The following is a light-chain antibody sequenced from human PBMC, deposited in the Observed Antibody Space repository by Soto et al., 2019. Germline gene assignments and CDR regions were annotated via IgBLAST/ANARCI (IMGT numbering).Light chain of an antibody. CDR2: AAA. J-gene: IGKJ1*01. CDR3: QQSYSSPWT. CDR1: RTIATY. Sequence: DIQMTQSPSSLSASVGDRVTITCRASRTIATYLNWYHQKPGQAPKLLIYAAARLQSGVPSRFSDSGSGTEFTLTISSLQPEDFATFFCQQSYSSPWTFGQGTKVEIK. V-gene: IGKV1-39*01.